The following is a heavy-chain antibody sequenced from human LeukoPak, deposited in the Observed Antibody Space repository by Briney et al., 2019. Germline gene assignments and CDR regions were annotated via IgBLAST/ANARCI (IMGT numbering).Heavy chain of an antibody. J-gene: IGHJ3*02. V-gene: IGHV1-2*02. D-gene: IGHD2-21*02. CDR3: ARDRLLHVDAFEI. CDR1: GYTFSDYY. Sequence: GASVKVSCKASGYTFSDYYIHWVRQAPGQGLEWMGWINPHSGGSNYAQKFQGRVTMTGDTSISTAYMELSRLRSDDSAIYYCARDRLLHVDAFEIWGQGTMVTVSS. CDR2: INPHSGGS.